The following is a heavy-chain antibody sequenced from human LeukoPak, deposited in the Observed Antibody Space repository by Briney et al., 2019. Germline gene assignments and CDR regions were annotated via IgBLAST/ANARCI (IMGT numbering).Heavy chain of an antibody. CDR3: ARVSYDSSGYYLDY. D-gene: IGHD3-22*01. CDR2: IIPIFGTA. J-gene: IGHJ4*02. V-gene: IGHV1-69*06. CDR1: GGTFSSYA. Sequence: ASVKVSCKASGGTFSSYAISWVRQAPGQGLEWMGGIIPIFGTANYAQKFQGRVTIAADKSTSTAYMELSSLRSEDTAVYYCARVSYDSSGYYLDYWGQGTLVTVSS.